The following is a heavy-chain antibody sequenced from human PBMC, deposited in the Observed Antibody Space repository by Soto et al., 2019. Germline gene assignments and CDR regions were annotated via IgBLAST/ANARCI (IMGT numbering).Heavy chain of an antibody. Sequence: QVQLVQSGAEVKRPGASVKVSCKASGYIFTNNGISWVRQAPGQGLEWMGWVSPSNNYTTYARNVQGRVTMTADTSPSTAFMQLRSLRSDDTAVYFCARCVGSIYSAKFDYWGQGNLVTVSS. CDR2: VSPSNNYT. J-gene: IGHJ4*02. D-gene: IGHD2-15*01. CDR3: ARCVGSIYSAKFDY. CDR1: GYIFTNNG. V-gene: IGHV1-18*01.